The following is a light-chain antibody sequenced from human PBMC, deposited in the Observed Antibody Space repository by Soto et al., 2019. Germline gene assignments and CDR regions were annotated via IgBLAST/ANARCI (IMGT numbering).Light chain of an antibody. Sequence: QSVLTQPPSASGTPGQRVTISCSGSSSNIGGNTVNWYQQLPGTAPKLLMFANKEQPSGVPDRFSASKSGTSASLAINGLQSDDEADYYCATWDDSLNGWVFGGGTKVTVL. CDR1: SSNIGGNT. J-gene: IGLJ3*02. CDR2: ANK. V-gene: IGLV1-44*01. CDR3: ATWDDSLNGWV.